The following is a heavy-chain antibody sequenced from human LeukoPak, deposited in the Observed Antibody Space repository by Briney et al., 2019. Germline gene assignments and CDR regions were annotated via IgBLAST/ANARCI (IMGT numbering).Heavy chain of an antibody. CDR3: AKDHTARSYY. D-gene: IGHD5-18*01. V-gene: IGHV3-23*01. J-gene: IGHJ4*02. CDR1: GFTSSSYA. Sequence: GGSLRLSCAASGFTSSSYAMSWVRQAPGKGLGWVSAISGSGGSTYYADSVKGRFTISRDNSKNTLYLQMNSLRAEDTAVYYCAKDHTARSYYWGQGTLVTVSS. CDR2: ISGSGGST.